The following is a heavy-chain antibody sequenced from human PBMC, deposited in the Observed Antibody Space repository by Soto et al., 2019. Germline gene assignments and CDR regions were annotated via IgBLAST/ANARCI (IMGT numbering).Heavy chain of an antibody. Sequence: QVQLVESGGGVVQPGRSLRLSCAASGFTFSSYGMHWVRQAPGKGLEWVAVISYDGSNKYYADSVKGRFTISRDNSKNTLYLQMNSLRAEDTAVYYCAKDPYGGYSFDYWSQGTLVTVSS. D-gene: IGHD4-17*01. V-gene: IGHV3-30*18. J-gene: IGHJ4*02. CDR1: GFTFSSYG. CDR3: AKDPYGGYSFDY. CDR2: ISYDGSNK.